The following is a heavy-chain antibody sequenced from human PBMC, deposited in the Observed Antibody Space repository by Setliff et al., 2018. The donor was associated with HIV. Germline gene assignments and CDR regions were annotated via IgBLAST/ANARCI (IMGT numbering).Heavy chain of an antibody. Sequence: ASVKVSCKASGYTFTSYAMNWVRQAPGQGLEWTGWINTNTGNPTYAQGFTGRFVFSLDTSVSTAYLQISSLKAEDTAVYYCARGQPYCGGDCYPPRGYYYGMDVWGQGTTVTVSS. CDR1: GYTFTSYA. CDR3: ARGQPYCGGDCYPPRGYYYGMDV. J-gene: IGHJ6*02. D-gene: IGHD2-21*02. CDR2: INTNTGNP. V-gene: IGHV7-4-1*02.